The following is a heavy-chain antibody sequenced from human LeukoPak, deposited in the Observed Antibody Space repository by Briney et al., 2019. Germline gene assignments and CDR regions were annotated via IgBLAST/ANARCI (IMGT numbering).Heavy chain of an antibody. CDR2: IIPIFGTA. CDR1: GGTFSSYA. D-gene: IGHD6-13*01. Sequence: SVKVSCKASGGTFSSYAISWVRQAPGQGLEWMGGIIPIFGTANYAQKFQGRVTITADESTSTAYMELRSLRSDDTAVYYCARDLVVGIAAAGTYWGQGTLVTVSS. CDR3: ARDLVVGIAAAGTY. V-gene: IGHV1-69*13. J-gene: IGHJ4*02.